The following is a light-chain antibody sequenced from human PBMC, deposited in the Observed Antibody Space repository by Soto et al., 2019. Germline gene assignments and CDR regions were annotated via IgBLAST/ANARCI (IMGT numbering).Light chain of an antibody. Sequence: EIVLTQSPGTLSLSPGQRATLSCRASQSVSSSYLAWYQQKPGQAPRLLIYGASSRATGIPDRFSGSESGTEFTLTISGLEPEDSAVYYCQQYGNSPRTFGQGTKVEIK. V-gene: IGKV3-20*01. CDR1: QSVSSSY. J-gene: IGKJ2*01. CDR2: GAS. CDR3: QQYGNSPRT.